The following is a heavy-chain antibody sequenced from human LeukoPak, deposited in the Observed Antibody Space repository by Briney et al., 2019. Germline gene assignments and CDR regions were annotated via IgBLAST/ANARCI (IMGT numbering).Heavy chain of an antibody. V-gene: IGHV4-4*02. D-gene: IGHD6-19*01. CDR3: ARDQNPSGSGSPLADAFDV. J-gene: IGHJ3*01. CDR1: GGSISTNNW. CDR2: IFHSGST. Sequence: PSETLSLTCAVSGGSISTNNWWSWVRQPPGKGLEGIGEIFHSGSTNYNPSLKSRVTISVDKSNNQFSLNLTSVTAADTAVYYCARDQNPSGSGSPLADAFDVWGQGAKVTVSS.